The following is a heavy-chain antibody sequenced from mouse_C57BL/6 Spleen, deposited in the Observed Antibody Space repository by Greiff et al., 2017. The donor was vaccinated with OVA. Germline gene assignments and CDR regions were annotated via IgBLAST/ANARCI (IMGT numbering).Heavy chain of an antibody. J-gene: IGHJ4*01. CDR1: GYTFTDYY. CDR2: INPYNGGT. V-gene: IGHV1-19*01. CDR3: AREGSNDYAMDY. Sequence: EVQLQQSGPVLVKPGASVKMSCKASGYTFTDYYMNWVQQSHGKSLEWIGVINPYNGGTSYNQKFKGKATLTVDKSSSTAYMELNSLTSEDSAVYYCAREGSNDYAMDYWGQGTSVTVSS. D-gene: IGHD1-1*01.